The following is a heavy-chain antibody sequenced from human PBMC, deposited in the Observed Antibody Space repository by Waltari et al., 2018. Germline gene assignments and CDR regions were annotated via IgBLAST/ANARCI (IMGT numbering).Heavy chain of an antibody. CDR3: ARGPETVAGTSGWFDP. CDR2: INHSGST. J-gene: IGHJ5*02. V-gene: IGHV4-34*01. CDR1: GGSFSGYY. Sequence: QVQLQQWGAGLLKPSETLSLTCAVYGGSFSGYYWSWIRRPPGKGLEWIGEINHSGSTNYNPSLKSRVTISVDTSKNQFSLKLSSVTAADTAVYYCARGPETVAGTSGWFDPWGQGTLVTVSS. D-gene: IGHD6-19*01.